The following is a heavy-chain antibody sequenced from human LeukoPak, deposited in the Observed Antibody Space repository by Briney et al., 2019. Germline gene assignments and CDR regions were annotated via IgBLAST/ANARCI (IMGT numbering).Heavy chain of an antibody. D-gene: IGHD2-8*01. Sequence: GGSLRLSCAASGFIFSSFAMNWVRQAPGKGLEWVSYISPTYDIYYSDSVRGRFTISRDNAKNSLYLQMSSLRAEDTAVYYCATLNGPLFEYWGQGTLVTVSS. V-gene: IGHV3-48*04. CDR3: ATLNGPLFEY. CDR2: ISPTYDI. J-gene: IGHJ4*02. CDR1: GFIFSSFA.